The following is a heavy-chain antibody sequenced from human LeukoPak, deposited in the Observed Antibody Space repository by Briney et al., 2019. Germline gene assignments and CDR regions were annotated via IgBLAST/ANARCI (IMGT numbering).Heavy chain of an antibody. CDR2: IKTAGGTP. D-gene: IGHD1-26*01. V-gene: IGHV3-15*01. J-gene: IGHJ4*02. Sequence: GGSLRLSCAASGFTFSEAWMSWVRQAPGKGLEWVGLIKTAGGTPDYAAPVKGRFTISRDDSKNTLYLQMNSLRAEDTAVYYCAKSCRWDLLPPDYWGQGTLVTVSS. CDR1: GFTFSEAW. CDR3: AKSCRWDLLPPDY.